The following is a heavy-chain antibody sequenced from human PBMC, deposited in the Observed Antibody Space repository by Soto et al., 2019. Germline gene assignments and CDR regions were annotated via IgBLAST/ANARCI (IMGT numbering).Heavy chain of an antibody. CDR1: GFTFSSYG. CDR2: ISYDGSNK. V-gene: IGHV3-30*18. J-gene: IGHJ4*02. CDR3: AKEPEDYYDSSGYYYN. D-gene: IGHD3-22*01. Sequence: AGGSLRLSCAASGFTFSSYGMHWVRQAPGKGLEWVAVISYDGSNKYYADSVKGRFTISRDNSKNTLYLQMNSLRAEDTAVYYCAKEPEDYYDSSGYYYNWGQGTLVSVSS.